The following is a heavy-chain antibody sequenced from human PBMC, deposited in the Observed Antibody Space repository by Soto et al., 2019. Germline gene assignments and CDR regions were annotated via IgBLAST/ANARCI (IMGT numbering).Heavy chain of an antibody. J-gene: IGHJ2*01. CDR1: GFTFSSYA. D-gene: IGHD6-6*01. CDR2: ISSNGGST. CDR3: ARHKSSSSGYWYFDL. V-gene: IGHV3-64*02. Sequence: EVQLVESGEGLVQPGGSLRLSCAASGFTFSSYAMHWVRQAPGKGLEYVSAISSNGGSTYYADSVKGRFTISRDNSKNTMYLQMGSLRAEDMAVYYCARHKSSSSGYWYFDLWGRGTLVTVSS.